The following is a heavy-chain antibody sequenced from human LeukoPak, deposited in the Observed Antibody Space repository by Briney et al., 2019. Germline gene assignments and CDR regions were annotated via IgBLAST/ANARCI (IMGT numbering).Heavy chain of an antibody. CDR2: IVVGSGNT. J-gene: IGHJ4*02. CDR1: GFTFTSSA. D-gene: IGHD3-22*01. Sequence: SVKVSCKASGFTFTSSAMQWVRQARGQRLEWIGWIVVGSGNTNHAQKFQERVTITRDMSTSTAYMELSSLRSEDTAVYYCAADYSYYDSSGPMGYWGQGTLVTVSS. CDR3: AADYSYYDSSGPMGY. V-gene: IGHV1-58*02.